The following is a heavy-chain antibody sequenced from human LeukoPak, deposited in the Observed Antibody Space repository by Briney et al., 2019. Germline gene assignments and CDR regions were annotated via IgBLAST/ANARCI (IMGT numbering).Heavy chain of an antibody. CDR2: ISTMSNYI. V-gene: IGHV3-21*01. CDR1: GFDFSTYA. CDR3: SRDRLGGLDL. Sequence: GGSVRLSCAASGFDFSTYAINWVRQAPGKGLEWVSSISTMSNYIFYGDSVKGRFTISRDNAKNSVYLQMNSLRPEDTAVYYCSRDRLGGLDLWGQGTLVTVSS. D-gene: IGHD5-12*01. J-gene: IGHJ5*02.